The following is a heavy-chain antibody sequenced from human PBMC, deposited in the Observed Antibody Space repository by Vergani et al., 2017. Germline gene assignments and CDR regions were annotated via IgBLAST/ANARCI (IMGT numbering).Heavy chain of an antibody. J-gene: IGHJ4*02. V-gene: IGHV3-21*01. D-gene: IGHD3-22*01. CDR3: ARDLFYYDSSGYYSGFFDD. CDR2: ISSSSSYI. Sequence: EVQLVESGGGLVKPGGSLRLSCAASGFTSSSYSMNWVRQPPGKGLEWVSSISSSSSYIYYADSVKGRFTISRDNAKNSLYLQMNSLRAEDTAVYYCARDLFYYDSSGYYSGFFDDWGQGTLVTVSA. CDR1: GFTSSSYS.